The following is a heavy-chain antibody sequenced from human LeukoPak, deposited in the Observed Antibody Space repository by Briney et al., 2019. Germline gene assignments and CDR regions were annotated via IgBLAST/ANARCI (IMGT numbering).Heavy chain of an antibody. V-gene: IGHV4-4*02. CDR2: IYHSGST. Sequence: SETLSLTCAVSGGSISSSNWWSWVRQPPGKGLEWIGEIYHSGSTNYNPSLKSRVTISVDTSKNQFSLKLSSVTAADTAVYYCATYCSSTSCYGGIDYWGQGTLVTVSS. J-gene: IGHJ4*02. D-gene: IGHD2-2*01. CDR1: GGSISSSNW. CDR3: ATYCSSTSCYGGIDY.